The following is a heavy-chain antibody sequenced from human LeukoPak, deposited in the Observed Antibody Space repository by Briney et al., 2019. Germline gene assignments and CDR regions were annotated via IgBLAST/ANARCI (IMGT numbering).Heavy chain of an antibody. CDR2: FFNGGNT. CDR3: ARRGIVGATRAYYFDY. J-gene: IGHJ4*02. D-gene: IGHD1-26*01. CDR1: GDYISRRHYN. Sequence: SETLSLTCTVSGDYISRRHYNWGWIRQPPGKGLEWIGTFFNGGNTHYNPSLKSRVTISVDTSKNQFSLKVTSVTAADTAEYYCARRGIVGATRAYYFDYWGQGTLVTVSS. V-gene: IGHV4-39*01.